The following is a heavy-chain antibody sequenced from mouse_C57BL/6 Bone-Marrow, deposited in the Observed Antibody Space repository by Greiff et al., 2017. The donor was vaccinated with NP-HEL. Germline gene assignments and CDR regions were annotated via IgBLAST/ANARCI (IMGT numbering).Heavy chain of an antibody. Sequence: VQLQESGAELVRPGPSVKMSCKASGYTFTNYWIGWAKQRPGHGLEWIADIYPGGGYTNYNEKFKGKATLTADKSSSTAYMQFSSLTSEDSAIYYCARSSYYYGSRYAMDYWGQGTSVTVSS. CDR1: GYTFTNYW. CDR3: ARSSYYYGSRYAMDY. D-gene: IGHD1-1*01. J-gene: IGHJ4*01. V-gene: IGHV1-63*01. CDR2: IYPGGGYT.